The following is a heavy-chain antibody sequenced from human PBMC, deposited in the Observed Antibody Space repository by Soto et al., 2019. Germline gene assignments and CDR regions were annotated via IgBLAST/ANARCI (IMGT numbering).Heavy chain of an antibody. D-gene: IGHD6-13*01. CDR3: AHEAGHERGFDP. CDR2: IIPLFHIG. J-gene: IGHJ5*02. CDR1: GGTFSTYD. V-gene: IGHV1-69*01. Sequence: QVQLVQSGAEVKKPGSSVKVSCKASGGTFSTYDISRVRQAPGQGLAWMGGIIPLFHIGHDSEKVQGRVTITAHESTNTFYMELSSLRFEDTAVFYCAHEAGHERGFDPWGQGTLVTVSS.